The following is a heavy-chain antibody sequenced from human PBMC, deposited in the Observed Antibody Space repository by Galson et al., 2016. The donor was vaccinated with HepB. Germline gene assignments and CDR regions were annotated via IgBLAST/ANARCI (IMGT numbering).Heavy chain of an antibody. D-gene: IGHD6-19*01. CDR1: GYIFGTHG. CDR2: ISGYNGDT. CDR3: ARLTISSGWPRSDF. V-gene: IGHV1-18*01. Sequence: SVKVSCKASGYIFGTHGINWVRQAPGQGLEWMGWISGYNGDTRSAQNFQGRVTLTMDTSTSPAYMEMRNLRADDTAVYFCARLTISSGWPRSDFWGQGTLGAVSS. J-gene: IGHJ4*02.